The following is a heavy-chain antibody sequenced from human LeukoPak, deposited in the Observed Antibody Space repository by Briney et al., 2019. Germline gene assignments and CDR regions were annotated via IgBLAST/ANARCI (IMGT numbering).Heavy chain of an antibody. CDR3: ARGPGLLWFGELFHYFDY. V-gene: IGHV4-34*01. CDR1: GGSFSGYY. D-gene: IGHD3-10*01. CDR2: INHSGST. Sequence: PSETLSLTCAVYGGSFSGYYWSWIRQPPGKGLEWIGEINHSGSTNYTPSLKSRVTISVDTSKHQFSLKLSSVTAADTAVYYCARGPGLLWFGELFHYFDYWGQGTLVTVSS. J-gene: IGHJ4*02.